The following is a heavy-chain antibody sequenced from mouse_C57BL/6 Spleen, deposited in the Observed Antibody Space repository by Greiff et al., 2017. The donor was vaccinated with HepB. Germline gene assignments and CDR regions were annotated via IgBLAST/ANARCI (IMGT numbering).Heavy chain of an antibody. D-gene: IGHD2-1*01. CDR3: ARDDYGNYYFDY. CDR1: GFTFSSYA. Sequence: EVQLQESGGGLVKPGGSLKLSCAASGFTFSSYAMSWVRQTPEKRLEWVATISDGGSYTYYPDNVKGRFTISRDNAKNNLYLQMSHLKSEDTAMYYCARDDYGNYYFDYWGQGTTLTVSS. J-gene: IGHJ2*01. V-gene: IGHV5-4*01. CDR2: ISDGGSYT.